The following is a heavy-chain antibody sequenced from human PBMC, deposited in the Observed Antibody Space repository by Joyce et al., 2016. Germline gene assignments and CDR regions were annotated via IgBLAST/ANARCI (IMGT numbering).Heavy chain of an antibody. J-gene: IGHJ6*02. Sequence: EVQLVESGGGLVQPGGSLKLSCAVSGFTLSGSSVHWVRQASGKGLEWVGRIRSKAKGDATAYAASVKGRFSISRDDSKNTAYLQMNSLKTEDTAVYYCSNYDLWSGSSPSRDVWGQGSTVTVSS. D-gene: IGHD3-3*01. V-gene: IGHV3-73*02. CDR2: IRSKAKGDAT. CDR3: SNYDLWSGSSPSRDV. CDR1: GFTLSGSS.